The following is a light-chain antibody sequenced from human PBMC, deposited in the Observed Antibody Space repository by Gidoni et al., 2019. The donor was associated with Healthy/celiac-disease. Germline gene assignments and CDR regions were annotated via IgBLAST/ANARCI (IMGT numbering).Light chain of an antibody. V-gene: IGKV3-15*01. CDR3: QQSNNWPPLT. Sequence: EIVMTQAPATLTVAPGARATLSCRASQSVSSNLAWYQQAPGQAPRLLIYGAATRATGIPARFSVSGSGTEFTRTLSSLPSDDFAVYYFQQSNNWPPLTFGGGTKVEIK. CDR1: QSVSSN. CDR2: GAA. J-gene: IGKJ4*01.